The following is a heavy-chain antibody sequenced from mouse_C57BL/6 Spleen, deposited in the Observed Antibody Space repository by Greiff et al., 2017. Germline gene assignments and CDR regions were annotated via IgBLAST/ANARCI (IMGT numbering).Heavy chain of an antibody. D-gene: IGHD2-5*01. CDR3: TRHYSNYEGYYYAMDY. Sequence: QVQLKQSGAELVRPGASVTLSCKASGYTFTDYEMHWVKQTPVHGLEWIGAIDPETGGPAYNQKFKGKAILTADKSSSTAYMELRSLTSEDSAVYYCTRHYSNYEGYYYAMDYWGQGTSVTVSS. V-gene: IGHV1-15*01. J-gene: IGHJ4*01. CDR1: GYTFTDYE. CDR2: IDPETGGP.